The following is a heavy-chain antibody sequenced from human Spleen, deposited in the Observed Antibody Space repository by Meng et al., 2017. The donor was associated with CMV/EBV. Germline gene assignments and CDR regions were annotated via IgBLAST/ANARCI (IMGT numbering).Heavy chain of an antibody. CDR2: VSWNKSRV. J-gene: IGHJ4*02. CDR3: ARGYCSNNNCYGAGFDY. V-gene: IGHV3-9*02. Sequence: GGSLRLSCAAPGLTPDDNVNEWVRQPPGKGLEWVSIVSWNKSRVALVDSVTGRLIIARDTAKNSLYLQMNSLRAEDTAVYYCARGYCSNNNCYGAGFDYWGQGTLVTVSS. D-gene: IGHD2-2*01. CDR1: GLTPDDNV.